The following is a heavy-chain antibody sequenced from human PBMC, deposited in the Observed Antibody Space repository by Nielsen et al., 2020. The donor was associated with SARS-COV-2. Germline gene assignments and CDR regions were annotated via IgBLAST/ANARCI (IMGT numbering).Heavy chain of an antibody. CDR3: ARGDITMIVVVTSDY. D-gene: IGHD3-22*01. Sequence: GGSLRLSCAASGFTFSSYWMSWVRQAPGKGLEWVANIKQDGSEKYYVDSVKGRFTISRDNAKNSLYLQMNSLRAEDTAVYYCARGDITMIVVVTSDYWGQGTLVTVSS. V-gene: IGHV3-7*02. CDR1: GFTFSSYW. CDR2: IKQDGSEK. J-gene: IGHJ4*02.